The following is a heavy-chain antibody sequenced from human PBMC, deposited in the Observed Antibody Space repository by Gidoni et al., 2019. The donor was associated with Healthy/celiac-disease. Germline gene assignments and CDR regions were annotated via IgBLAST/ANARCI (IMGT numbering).Heavy chain of an antibody. V-gene: IGHV1-24*01. CDR3: ATGMVGGLALGYSGYGGGIDY. CDR2: FDPEDGET. Sequence: QVQLVQSGAEVKKPGASVKVSCKVSGYTLTELSMHGVRQAPGKGLEWMGGFDPEDGETIYAQKFQGRVTMTEDTSTDTAYMELSSLRSEDTAVYYCATGMVGGLALGYSGYGGGIDYWGQGTLVTVSS. J-gene: IGHJ4*02. D-gene: IGHD5-12*01. CDR1: GYTLTELS.